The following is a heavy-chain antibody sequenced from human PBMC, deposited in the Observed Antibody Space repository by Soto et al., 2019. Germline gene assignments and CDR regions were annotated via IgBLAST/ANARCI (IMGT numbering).Heavy chain of an antibody. Sequence: SEALSLASTDFGGAISRSIYYWGWIRQPPGKGLEWIGRMYYSGSTYYNPSLKSRVTISVDTSKNQFSLKLSSVTAADTAVYYCARVPDRWGQGTLVTVS. CDR2: MYYSGST. CDR1: GGAISRSIYY. V-gene: IGHV4-39*07. D-gene: IGHD2-2*01. CDR3: ARVPDR. J-gene: IGHJ5*02.